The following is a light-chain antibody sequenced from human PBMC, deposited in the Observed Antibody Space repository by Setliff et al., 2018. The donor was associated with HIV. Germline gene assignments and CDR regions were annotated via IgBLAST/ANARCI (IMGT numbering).Light chain of an antibody. CDR3: SSYAITNTLP. CDR1: SSDIGGYSY. Sequence: QSVLTQPASVSGSPGQSITISCTGTSSDIGGYSYVSWYQQHPGKAPKLIIYEVSNRPSGVSNRFSGSKSGYTASLTISGLQAEDEADYYCSSYAITNTLPFGTGTK. V-gene: IGLV2-14*01. J-gene: IGLJ1*01. CDR2: EVS.